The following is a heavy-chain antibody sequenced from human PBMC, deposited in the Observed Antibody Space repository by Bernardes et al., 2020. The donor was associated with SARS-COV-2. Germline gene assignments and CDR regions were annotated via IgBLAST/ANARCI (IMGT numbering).Heavy chain of an antibody. D-gene: IGHD1-26*01. Sequence: QHTGKELEWIAYSYYSGSTDYNPSRKSRFTISIDTSKHQFSRKLSSVTAADTAMYYCARLRADSLGGGFDSWGQGTLVTVSS. J-gene: IGHJ4*02. CDR3: ARLRADSLGGGFDS. CDR2: SYYSGST. V-gene: IGHV4-59*08.